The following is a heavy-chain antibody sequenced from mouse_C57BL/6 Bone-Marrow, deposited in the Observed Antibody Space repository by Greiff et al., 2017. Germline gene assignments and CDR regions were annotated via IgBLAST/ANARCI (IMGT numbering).Heavy chain of an antibody. Sequence: QVQLQQSGPGLVQPSQSLSITCTVSGFSLTSYGVHWVRQSPGKGLEWLGVIWSGGSTDYNAAFISRLSISKDNSKSQVFFKMNSLQAEDTAIYCCARYDYGGAWFAYWGQGTLVTVSA. CDR3: ARYDYGGAWFAY. CDR2: IWSGGST. V-gene: IGHV2-2*01. J-gene: IGHJ3*01. D-gene: IGHD2-4*01. CDR1: GFSLTSYG.